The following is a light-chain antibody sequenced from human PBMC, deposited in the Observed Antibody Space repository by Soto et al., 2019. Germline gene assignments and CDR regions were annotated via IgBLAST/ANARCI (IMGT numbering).Light chain of an antibody. CDR1: QSISTF. Sequence: DIQMTQSPSSLSASVGDRVTITCRASQSISTFLNWYQQKPGNAPKSLIYAASNLQSGVPSRFSGSGSGTAFTLTISSLQPEDFATYYCQQSFSSPRTFGPGTKVDIK. J-gene: IGKJ1*01. CDR3: QQSFSSPRT. V-gene: IGKV1-39*01. CDR2: AAS.